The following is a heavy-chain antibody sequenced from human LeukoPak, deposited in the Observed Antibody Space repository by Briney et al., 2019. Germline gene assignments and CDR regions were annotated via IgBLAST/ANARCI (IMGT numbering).Heavy chain of an antibody. D-gene: IGHD2-21*01. Sequence: GGSLRLSCAVSGVTVSRNYMSWGRQAPGKGLEGCSVIYSGGTTYYADSMKARFTISRDNYKTPLYLQMNRRRAADTAVYYCATESASCGGECFGYWGQGTLVTVSS. CDR3: ATESASCGGECFGY. J-gene: IGHJ4*02. CDR2: IYSGGTT. V-gene: IGHV3-53*01. CDR1: GVTVSRNY.